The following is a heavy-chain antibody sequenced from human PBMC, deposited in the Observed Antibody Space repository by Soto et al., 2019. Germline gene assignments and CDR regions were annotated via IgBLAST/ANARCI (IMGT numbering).Heavy chain of an antibody. CDR3: GSGQFFSDY. CDR2: ISFDGSNT. D-gene: IGHD2-8*02. V-gene: IGHV3-30*03. J-gene: IGHJ4*02. CDR1: GFTFSSYG. Sequence: QVQLVESGGGVVQPGRSLRLSCAASGFTFSSYGMHWVRQAPGKGLEWVALISFDGSNTYYADSVNGRFTISRDNSQNTLYLQMHSLRAEDTSLYYCGSGQFFSDYWGQGALVTVSS.